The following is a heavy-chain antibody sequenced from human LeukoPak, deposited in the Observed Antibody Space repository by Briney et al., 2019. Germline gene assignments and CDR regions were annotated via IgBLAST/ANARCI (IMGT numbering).Heavy chain of an antibody. CDR3: AKSADSTVTTEVYFDY. J-gene: IGHJ4*02. CDR1: GFTFDDYA. Sequence: PGRSLRLSCAASGFTFDDYAMHWVRQAPGKGLEWVSGISWNSGSVVYADSVKGRFTISRDNAKNSLYLQMNSLRAEDTAFYYCAKSADSTVTTEVYFDYWGQGTLVTVSS. V-gene: IGHV3-9*01. CDR2: ISWNSGSV. D-gene: IGHD4-17*01.